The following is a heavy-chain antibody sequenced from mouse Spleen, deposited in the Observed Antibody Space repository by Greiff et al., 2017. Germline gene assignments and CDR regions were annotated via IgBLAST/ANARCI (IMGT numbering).Heavy chain of an antibody. D-gene: IGHD2-1*01. CDR1: GYTFTSYW. CDR2: IDPSDSYT. V-gene: IGHV1-50*01. CDR3: ARSSYGNYLYYAMDY. Sequence: QVQLQQPGAELVKPGASVKLSCKASGYTFTSYWMQWVKQRPGQGLEWIGEIDPSDSYTNYNQKFKGKATLTVDTSSSTAYMQLSSLTSEDSAVYYWARSSYGNYLYYAMDYWGQGTSVTVSS. J-gene: IGHJ4*01.